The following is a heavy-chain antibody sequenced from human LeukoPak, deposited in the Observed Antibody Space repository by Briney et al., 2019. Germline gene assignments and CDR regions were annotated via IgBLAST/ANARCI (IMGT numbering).Heavy chain of an antibody. CDR1: GFTVSSNY. V-gene: IGHV3-66*01. CDR2: IYSAGGT. CDR3: ARDLDSSGYGPDAFDI. Sequence: PGGSLRLSCAASGFTVSSNYMSWVRQAPGKGLEWVSVIYSAGGTYYADSVKGRFTISRDNSKNTLYLQMNSLRAEDTAVYYCARDLDSSGYGPDAFDIWGQGTMVTVSS. D-gene: IGHD3-22*01. J-gene: IGHJ3*02.